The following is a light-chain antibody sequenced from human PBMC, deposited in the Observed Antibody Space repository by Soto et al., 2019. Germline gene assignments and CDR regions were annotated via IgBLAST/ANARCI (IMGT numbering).Light chain of an antibody. CDR1: QRLTSSY. CDR3: QQRSNWPIT. Sequence: IVLTQSPAPLSLSLGEGPTLSCRPRQRLTSSYFAWYQQKPGQAPRLLIYDASNRATGIPARFSGSGSGTDFTLTISRLEPEDFAVYYCQQRSNWPITFGQGTRLEI. V-gene: IGKV3D-20*02. J-gene: IGKJ5*01. CDR2: DAS.